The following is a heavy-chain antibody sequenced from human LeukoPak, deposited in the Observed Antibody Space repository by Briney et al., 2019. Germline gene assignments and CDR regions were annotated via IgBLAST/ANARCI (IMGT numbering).Heavy chain of an antibody. CDR2: MNPNSGNT. CDR1: GYTFTSYD. V-gene: IGHV1-8*01. Sequence: ASVKVSCKASGYTFTSYDINWVRQATGQGLEWMGWMNPNSGNTGYAQKFQGRVTMTRNTSISTAYMELSSLRSEDTAVYYCAREYYDFLTGRIYYYYGMDVWGQGTKVNVFS. CDR3: AREYYDFLTGRIYYYYGMDV. J-gene: IGHJ6*02. D-gene: IGHD3-9*01.